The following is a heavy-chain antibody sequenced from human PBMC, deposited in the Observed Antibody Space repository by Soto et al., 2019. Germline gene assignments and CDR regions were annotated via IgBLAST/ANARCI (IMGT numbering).Heavy chain of an antibody. Sequence: QVQLVQSGAEMKKPGSSVKVSCQSSGGNFNTYAMNWVRQAPGQGPEWMGDISPMFGAANYAPKFQGRVTITADESTGTSYMQLSSLTSEVTALYFCAREVQVHTPAFVYWGQGTLVTVSS. CDR2: ISPMFGAA. CDR3: AREVQVHTPAFVY. CDR1: GGNFNTYA. J-gene: IGHJ4*02. D-gene: IGHD3-10*01. V-gene: IGHV1-69*19.